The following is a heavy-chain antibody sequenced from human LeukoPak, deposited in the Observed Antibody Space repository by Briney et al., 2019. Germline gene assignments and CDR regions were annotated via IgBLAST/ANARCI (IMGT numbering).Heavy chain of an antibody. D-gene: IGHD3-3*01. Sequence: ASVKVSCKASGYTFTGHYMHWVRQAPGQGLEWMGWINPNSGGTNYAPKFQGRVTMTRDRSINTAYMELGSLRSDDTAIYYCAREEAGITVFGVVPDAFDICGQGTMVTVSS. CDR2: INPNSGGT. V-gene: IGHV1-2*02. CDR3: AREEAGITVFGVVPDAFDI. J-gene: IGHJ3*02. CDR1: GYTFTGHY.